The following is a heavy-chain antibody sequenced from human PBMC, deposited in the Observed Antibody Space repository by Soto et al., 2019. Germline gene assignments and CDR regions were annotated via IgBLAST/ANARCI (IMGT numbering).Heavy chain of an antibody. J-gene: IGHJ4*02. CDR1: GFTFSSYA. CDR2: ISYDGSSK. V-gene: IGHV3-30-3*01. Sequence: QVQLVESGGGVVQPGRSLRLSCAASGFTFSSYAMHWVRQAPGKGLEWVAVISYDGSSKYYADYVKGRFTISRDNSKNTLYLQMNSLRAEDTAVYYCAKEVERLFDYWGQGTLVTVSS. D-gene: IGHD1-1*01. CDR3: AKEVERLFDY.